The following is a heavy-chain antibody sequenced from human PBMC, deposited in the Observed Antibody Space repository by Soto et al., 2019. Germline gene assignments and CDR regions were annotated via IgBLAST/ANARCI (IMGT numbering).Heavy chain of an antibody. CDR2: IWYDGSNK. CDR1: GFTFSSYG. V-gene: IGHV3-33*01. Sequence: QVQLVESGGGVVQPGRSLRLSCAASGFTFSSYGMHWVRQAPGKGLEWVAVIWYDGSNKYYADSVKGRFTISRDNSKNTVYVEMNSLRADYTAVYDCGRVVVVGGYGVATVYGMDVWGQGTTVTVS. J-gene: IGHJ6*02. CDR3: GRVVVVGGYGVATVYGMDV. D-gene: IGHD2-21*01.